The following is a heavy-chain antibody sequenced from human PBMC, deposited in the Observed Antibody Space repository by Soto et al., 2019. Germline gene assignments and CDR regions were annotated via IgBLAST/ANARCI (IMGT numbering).Heavy chain of an antibody. Sequence: PSETLSLTCTVSGGSISSYYWSWIRQPPGKGLEWIGYIYYSGSTNYNPSLKSRVTISVDTSKNQFPLKLSSVTAADTAVYYCARDFRYSYDENYFDYWGQGTLVTVSS. J-gene: IGHJ4*02. CDR3: ARDFRYSYDENYFDY. V-gene: IGHV4-59*01. D-gene: IGHD5-18*01. CDR1: GGSISSYY. CDR2: IYYSGST.